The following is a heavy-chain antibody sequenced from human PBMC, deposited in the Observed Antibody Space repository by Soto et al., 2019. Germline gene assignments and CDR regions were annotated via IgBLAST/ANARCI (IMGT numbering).Heavy chain of an antibody. V-gene: IGHV1-46*01. CDR2: INPSGGST. CDR1: GYTFTSYY. J-gene: IGHJ4*02. Sequence: ASVKVSCKASGYTFTSYYMHWVRQAPGQGLEWMGIINPSGGSTSYAQKFQGRVTMTRDTSTSTVYMELSSLRSEDTAVYYCATSDYYDSSGYYYAPHYWGQGTLVTVSS. CDR3: ATSDYYDSSGYYYAPHY. D-gene: IGHD3-22*01.